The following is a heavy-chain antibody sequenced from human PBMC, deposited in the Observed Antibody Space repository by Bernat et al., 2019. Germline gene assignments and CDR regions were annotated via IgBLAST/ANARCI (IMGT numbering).Heavy chain of an antibody. Sequence: EVQLVESGGGLVQPGGSLRLSCAASGFTFSSHWMTWVRQAPGKGLEWVANIKQAGSDKYYVDSGKGRFTISRDNAKNSLYLQMNSLRAEDTAVYYCARGGLSSSYYWGNWGQGTLVTVSS. V-gene: IGHV3-7*03. CDR1: GFTFSSHW. CDR3: ARGGLSSSYYWGN. D-gene: IGHD6-13*01. CDR2: IKQAGSDK. J-gene: IGHJ4*02.